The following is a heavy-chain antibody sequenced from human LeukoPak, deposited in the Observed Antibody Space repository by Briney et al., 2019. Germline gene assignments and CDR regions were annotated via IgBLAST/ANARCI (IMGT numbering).Heavy chain of an antibody. J-gene: IGHJ6*03. CDR1: DGPIRSHY. CDR2: ISNSGST. D-gene: IGHD2-15*01. V-gene: IGHV4-59*11. CDR3: RRDALVGYFSYYYIDV. Sequence: SETLSLTCTVSDGPIRSHYWTWIRQSPLKGLEWIGDISNSGSTKYNPSLKSRVTISIDTSKSQFSLRLTSVTAADTAVYYCRRDALVGYFSYYYIDVWGKGTTVTVSS.